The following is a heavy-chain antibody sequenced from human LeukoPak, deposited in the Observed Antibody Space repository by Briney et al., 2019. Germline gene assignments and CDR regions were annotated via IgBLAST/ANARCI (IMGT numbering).Heavy chain of an antibody. CDR3: ARAPGSESYFRWFDP. CDR2: IKEDEIEI. J-gene: IGHJ5*02. Sequence: GGSLRLSCAASGFAFNSQTMSWVRQAPGKGLEWVASIKEDEIEIHYVDSVKGRFTISRDNAKNSLYLQMNSLRAEDTAVYYCARAPGSESYFRWFDPWGQGTLVTVSS. D-gene: IGHD1-26*01. CDR1: GFAFNSQT. V-gene: IGHV3-7*03.